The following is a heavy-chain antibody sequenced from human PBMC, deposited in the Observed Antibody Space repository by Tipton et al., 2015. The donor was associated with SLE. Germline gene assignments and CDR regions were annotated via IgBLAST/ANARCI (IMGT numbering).Heavy chain of an antibody. CDR1: GFTFSSYG. CDR3: ARASYSSSWSYYYYMDV. V-gene: IGHV3-33*01. D-gene: IGHD6-13*01. Sequence: LRLSCAASGFTFSSYGMHWVRQAPGKGLEWVAVIWYDGSNKYYADSVKGRFTISRDNSKNTLYLQMNSLRAEDTAVYYCARASYSSSWSYYYYMDVWGKGTTVTVSS. CDR2: IWYDGSNK. J-gene: IGHJ6*03.